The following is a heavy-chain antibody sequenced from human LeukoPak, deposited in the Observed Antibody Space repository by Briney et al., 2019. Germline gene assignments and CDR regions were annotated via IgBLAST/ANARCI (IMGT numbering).Heavy chain of an antibody. CDR2: INPSGGST. J-gene: IGHJ4*02. D-gene: IGHD6-19*01. V-gene: IGHV1-46*01. Sequence: ASVKVSCKASGYTFTSYYMHWVRQAPGQGLEWMGIINPSGGSTSYAQKFQGRVTMTRDTSTSAVYMELSSLRSEDTAVYYCARAYSSGWYLDYWGQGTLVTVSS. CDR3: ARAYSSGWYLDY. CDR1: GYTFTSYY.